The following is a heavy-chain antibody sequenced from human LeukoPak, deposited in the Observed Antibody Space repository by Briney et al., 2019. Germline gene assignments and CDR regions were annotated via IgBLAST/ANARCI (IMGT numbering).Heavy chain of an antibody. Sequence: ASVKVSCKASGYSFTRYYIHWVRQAPGQGRDYMGMIDPNTGTTWYSQKFQGTVTMTRDTSTSTVSMELSSPRSDDTAIYYCARELPGSCYFDYWGQGTLVSVSS. J-gene: IGHJ4*02. CDR1: GYSFTRYY. CDR2: IDPNTGTT. D-gene: IGHD1-1*01. V-gene: IGHV1-46*01. CDR3: ARELPGSCYFDY.